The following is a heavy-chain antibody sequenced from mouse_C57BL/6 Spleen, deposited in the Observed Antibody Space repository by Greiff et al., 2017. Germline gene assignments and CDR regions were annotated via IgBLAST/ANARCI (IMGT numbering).Heavy chain of an antibody. CDR1: GYAFSSSW. CDR2: IYPGDGDT. D-gene: IGHD1-1*01. J-gene: IGHJ2*01. V-gene: IGHV1-82*01. Sequence: VQLQESGPALVKPGASVKISCKASGYAFSSSWMNWVKQRPGKGLEWIGRIYPGDGDTNYNGTFKGKATLTADKSSSTAYMQLSSLTSEDSAVYFCARKRDYYGSSPLDYWGQGTTLTVSS. CDR3: ARKRDYYGSSPLDY.